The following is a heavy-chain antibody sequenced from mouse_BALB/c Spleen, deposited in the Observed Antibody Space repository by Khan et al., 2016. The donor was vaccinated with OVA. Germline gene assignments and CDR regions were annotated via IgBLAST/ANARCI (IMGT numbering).Heavy chain of an antibody. V-gene: IGHV1-5*01. J-gene: IGHJ3*01. CDR1: GYSFSSNW. CDR3: TRWGDWFAY. Sequence: VQLQQSGTVLARPGASVKMSCKASGYSFSSNWMHWVKQRPGQGLEWIGAIYTGNSDTNYNQKFKGKAKLTAVTSASTAYMELSSLRNEDSVVYYCTRWGDWFAYWGQGTLVTVSA. CDR2: IYTGNSDT. D-gene: IGHD2-13*01.